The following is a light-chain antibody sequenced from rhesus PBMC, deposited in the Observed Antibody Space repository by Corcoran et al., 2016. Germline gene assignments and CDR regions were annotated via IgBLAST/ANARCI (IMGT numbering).Light chain of an antibody. CDR3: LQYNSDPLT. Sequence: DIQMTQSPSSLSASVGDRVTITCCASENVNNYLNWYQQKPGKAPKLLFYNASTLQSGVPSRVSGSGSGTDYTVTISSLQPEDFATYYCLQYNSDPLTFGGGTKVEIK. V-gene: IGKV1-74*01. J-gene: IGKJ4*01. CDR2: NAS. CDR1: ENVNNY.